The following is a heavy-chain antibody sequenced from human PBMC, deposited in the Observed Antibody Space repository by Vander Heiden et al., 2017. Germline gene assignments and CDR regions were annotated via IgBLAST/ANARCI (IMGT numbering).Heavy chain of an antibody. J-gene: IGHJ4*02. CDR2: IYSGGTT. D-gene: IGHD3-22*01. CDR3: ATSPQLGY. Sequence: EVQLVESGGGLIQPGGSLRLYCAASGFTVYNNYMIWVRQAPGKGLEWVSLIYSGGTTYYTDSVKGRFTISRDTLKNTLYLQMNSLRAEDTAVYYCATSPQLGYWGQGTLVTVSS. CDR1: GFTVYNNY. V-gene: IGHV3-53*01.